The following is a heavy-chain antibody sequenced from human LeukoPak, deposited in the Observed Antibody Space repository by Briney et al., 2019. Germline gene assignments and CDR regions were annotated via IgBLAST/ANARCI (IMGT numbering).Heavy chain of an antibody. V-gene: IGHV3-7*03. CDR2: IRQDGSEK. CDR3: ASPAEGY. Sequence: TGGSLRLSCAASGFTFSSYWMHWVRQAPGKGLEWVANIRQDGSEKYYVDSVKGRFTISRDNAQNSLYLQMNSLRVEDTAVYYCASPAEGYWGQGTLVTVSS. CDR1: GFTFSSYW. J-gene: IGHJ4*02.